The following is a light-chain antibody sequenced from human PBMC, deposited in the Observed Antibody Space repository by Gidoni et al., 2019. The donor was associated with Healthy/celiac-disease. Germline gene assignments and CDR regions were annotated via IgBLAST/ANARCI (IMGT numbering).Light chain of an antibody. J-gene: IGKJ1*01. CDR3: QQYGSSPWT. CDR1: QSVSSSY. CDR2: GAS. Sequence: ELVLTQSPGTLSLSSGARATLSCRASQSVSSSYLAWYQQKPGQAPRLLIYGASSRATGIPDRFSGSGSGTDFTLTISRLGPEDFAVYYCQQYGSSPWTFGQGTKVEIK. V-gene: IGKV3-20*01.